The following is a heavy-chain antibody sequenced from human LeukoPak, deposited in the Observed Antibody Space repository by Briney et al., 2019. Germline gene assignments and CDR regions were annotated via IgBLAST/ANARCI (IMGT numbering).Heavy chain of an antibody. CDR2: MNPNSGNT. Sequence: ASVKVSCKASGYTFTSYDINWVRQATGQGLEWMGWMNPNSGNTGYAQKFQGRVTMTRNTSISTAYIELSNLRSEDTAVYYCARVLADYYDSSGIDYWGQGTLVTVSS. V-gene: IGHV1-8*01. CDR3: ARVLADYYDSSGIDY. J-gene: IGHJ4*02. D-gene: IGHD3-22*01. CDR1: GYTFTSYD.